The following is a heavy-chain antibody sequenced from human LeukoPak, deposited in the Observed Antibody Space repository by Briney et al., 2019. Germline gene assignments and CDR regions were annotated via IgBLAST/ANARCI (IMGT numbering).Heavy chain of an antibody. D-gene: IGHD1-26*01. V-gene: IGHV3-23*01. CDR3: AKDHLLALVGAFDY. CDR2: ISGSGGST. J-gene: IGHJ4*02. Sequence: GGSLRLSCAASGFTFSSYAMSWVRQAPGKGLEWVSDISGSGGSTYYADSVKGRFTISRDNSKNTLYLQMNGLRAEDTAVYYCAKDHLLALVGAFDYWGQGTLVTVSS. CDR1: GFTFSSYA.